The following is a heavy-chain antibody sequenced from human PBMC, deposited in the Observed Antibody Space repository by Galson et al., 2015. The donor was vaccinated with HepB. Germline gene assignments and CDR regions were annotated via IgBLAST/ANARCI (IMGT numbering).Heavy chain of an antibody. D-gene: IGHD3-22*01. J-gene: IGHJ3*02. CDR1: GFSLSTSGVG. CDR3: AHTSNYYDSSGYYYEYAFDI. Sequence: PALVKPTQTLTLTCTFSGFSLSTSGVGVGWIRQPPGKALEWLALIYWDDDKRYSPSLKSRLTITKDTSKNQVVLTMTNMDPVDTATYYCAHTSNYYDSSGYYYEYAFDIWGQGTMVTVSS. V-gene: IGHV2-5*02. CDR2: IYWDDDK.